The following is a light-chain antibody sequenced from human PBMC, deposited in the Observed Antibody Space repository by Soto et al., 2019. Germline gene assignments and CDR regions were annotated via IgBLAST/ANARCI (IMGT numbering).Light chain of an antibody. CDR2: GAS. Sequence: EIVLTQSPGTLSLSPGERATLSCRASQSIYLNALAWYQQKPGQTPRLLIYGASTRATDIPDRFSGSGSRTDFALTISRLEPDDFAMYYCQQYGRSPFTFGPGTRVDLK. V-gene: IGKV3-20*01. CDR3: QQYGRSPFT. J-gene: IGKJ3*01. CDR1: QSIYLNA.